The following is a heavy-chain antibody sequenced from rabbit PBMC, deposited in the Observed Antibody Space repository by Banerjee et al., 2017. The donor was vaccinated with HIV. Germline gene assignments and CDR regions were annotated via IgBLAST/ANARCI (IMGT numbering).Heavy chain of an antibody. D-gene: IGHD6-1*01. V-gene: IGHV1S45*01. Sequence: QEQLVESGGGLVKPGASLTLTCTASGFSFSSDYYMYWVRQAPGKGLEWIGWISSGGTPWYASWAKGRFTISKTSSTTVTLQMTSLTAADTATYFCARDLRKYSDYYADGGTGYAFATNFQYFDLWGQGTLVTVS. CDR3: ARDLRKYSDYYADGGTGYAFATNFQYFDL. CDR2: ISSGGTP. CDR1: GFSFSSDYY. J-gene: IGHJ4*01.